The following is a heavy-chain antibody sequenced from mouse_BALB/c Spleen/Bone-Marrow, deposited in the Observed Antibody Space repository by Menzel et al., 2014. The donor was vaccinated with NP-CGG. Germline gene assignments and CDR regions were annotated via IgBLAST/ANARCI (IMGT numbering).Heavy chain of an antibody. Sequence: EVKLMESGAERVKPGASVKLSCTASGFNIKDTYMHWVKQRPEQGLEWIGRIDPANGNTKYDPKFQGKATITADTSSNTAYLQLSSLTSEDTAVYYCARWEYYAMDYWGQGTSVTVSS. CDR2: IDPANGNT. V-gene: IGHV14-3*02. J-gene: IGHJ4*01. CDR1: GFNIKDTY. D-gene: IGHD4-1*01. CDR3: ARWEYYAMDY.